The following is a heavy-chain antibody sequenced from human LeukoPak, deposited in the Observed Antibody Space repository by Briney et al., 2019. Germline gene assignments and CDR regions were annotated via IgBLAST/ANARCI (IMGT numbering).Heavy chain of an antibody. V-gene: IGHV3-48*02. CDR1: GFTFRIYD. J-gene: IGHJ4*02. Sequence: GWSLILSCGASGFTFRIYDMNWVRQAPGKGLEWVSYISGSSKTIYYADSVKGRFTISRDNAKNSLYLQMNSLRDEDTAMYYCARRCEGVYYLDSWGQGTLVTVSS. CDR2: ISGSSKTI. CDR3: ARRCEGVYYLDS.